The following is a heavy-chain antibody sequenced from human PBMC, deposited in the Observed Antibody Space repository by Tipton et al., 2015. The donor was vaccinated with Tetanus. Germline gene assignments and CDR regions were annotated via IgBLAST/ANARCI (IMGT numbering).Heavy chain of an antibody. V-gene: IGHV3-7*01. J-gene: IGHJ4*02. D-gene: IGHD1/OR15-1a*01. CDR1: GFTFSDYW. CDR2: IKHDGSEN. CDR3: ARDPTRRFDY. Sequence: SLRLSCAASGFTFSDYWMTWVRQAPGKGLEWVANIKHDGSENYYVDSVKGRFTIPRDNAKNSLYLQMNSLRAEDTAVYYCARDPTRRFDYWGPGTLVTVSS.